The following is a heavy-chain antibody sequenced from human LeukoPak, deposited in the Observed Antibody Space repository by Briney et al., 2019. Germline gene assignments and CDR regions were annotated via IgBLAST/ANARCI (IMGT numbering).Heavy chain of an antibody. CDR3: ARGYNWFDP. CDR2: VYYSGST. J-gene: IGHJ5*02. V-gene: IGHV4-59*01. CDR1: GGSISSYY. Sequence: SETLSLTCTVSGGSISSYYRSWIRQPPGKGLECIWYVYYSGSTNSNPSLKSRVTISVDTSKNQFFLKVSSVTAADTAIYYCARGYNWFDPWGQGTLVTVSS.